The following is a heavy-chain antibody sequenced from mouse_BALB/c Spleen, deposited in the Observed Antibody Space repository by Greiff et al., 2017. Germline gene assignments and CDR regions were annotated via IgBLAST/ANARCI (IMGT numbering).Heavy chain of an antibody. CDR2: ISDGGSYT. V-gene: IGHV5-4*02. Sequence: EVKLMESGGGLVKPGGSLKLSCAASGFTFSDYYMYWVRQTPEKRLEWVATISDGGSYTYYPDSVKGRFTISRDNAKNNLYLQMSSLKSEDTAMYYCARDGPLYAMDYWGQGTSVTVSS. CDR3: ARDGPLYAMDY. CDR1: GFTFSDYY. J-gene: IGHJ4*01.